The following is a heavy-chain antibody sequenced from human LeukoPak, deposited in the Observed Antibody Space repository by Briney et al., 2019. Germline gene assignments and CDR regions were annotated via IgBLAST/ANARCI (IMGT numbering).Heavy chain of an antibody. J-gene: IGHJ4*02. Sequence: GGSLRLSCAASGFTFSDYYMSWIRQAPGKGLEWVSYISSSGSTIYYADPVKGRFTISRDNAKNSLYLQMNSLRAEDTAVYYCARPKSYYYDSSGYYYWGQGTLVTVSS. CDR2: ISSSGSTI. CDR3: ARPKSYYYDSSGYYY. V-gene: IGHV3-11*01. D-gene: IGHD3-22*01. CDR1: GFTFSDYY.